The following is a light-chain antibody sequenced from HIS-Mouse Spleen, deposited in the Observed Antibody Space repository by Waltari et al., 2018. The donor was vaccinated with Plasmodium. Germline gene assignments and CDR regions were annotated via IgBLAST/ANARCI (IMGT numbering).Light chain of an antibody. CDR3: QAWDSSTVV. Sequence: SYELTQPPSVSVSPGPTAGLTCSGCTLRAKYPCWYQQKPGQSPVLVIYQDSKRPSGIPERFSGSNSGNTATLTISGTQAMDEADYYCQAWDSSTVVFGGGTKLTVL. CDR1: TLRAKY. CDR2: QDS. J-gene: IGLJ2*01. V-gene: IGLV3-1*01.